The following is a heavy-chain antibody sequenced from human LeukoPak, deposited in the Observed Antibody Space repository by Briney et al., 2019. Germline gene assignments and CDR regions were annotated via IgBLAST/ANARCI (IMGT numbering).Heavy chain of an antibody. D-gene: IGHD1-1*01. Sequence: GGSLRHSCAASGFTFSSYWMHWVRQAPGKGLEWVANIKQDGSEKYYVDSVKGRFTISRDNAKNSLYLQMNSLRAEDTAVYYCARDARTTRALDYWSQGTVVTVSS. CDR1: GFTFSSYW. CDR2: IKQDGSEK. J-gene: IGHJ4*02. CDR3: ARDARTTRALDY. V-gene: IGHV3-7*01.